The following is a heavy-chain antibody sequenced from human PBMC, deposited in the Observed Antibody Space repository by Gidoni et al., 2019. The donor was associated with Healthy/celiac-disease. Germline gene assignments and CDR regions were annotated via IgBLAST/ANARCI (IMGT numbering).Heavy chain of an antibody. Sequence: QVQLQESGPGLVKPSGHLSLTSAVSGGPIRSSNWWSWVRQPPGNGLEWIGELYHSGSTNYNPSLKSRVTISVDKSKNQFSLKLSSVTAADTAVYYCAREFSSWRITIFGGQGTLVTVSS. CDR3: AREFSSWRITIF. J-gene: IGHJ4*02. V-gene: IGHV4-4*02. D-gene: IGHD3-3*01. CDR1: GGPIRSSNW. CDR2: LYHSGST.